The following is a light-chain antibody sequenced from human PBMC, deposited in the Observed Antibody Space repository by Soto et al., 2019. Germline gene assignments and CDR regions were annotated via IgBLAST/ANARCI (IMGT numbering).Light chain of an antibody. Sequence: QSVLAQPASVSGSPEQSVTISCTGTSSDVGTYNYVSWYQQYPGKAPKLMIYDVSNRPSGVSNRFSGSKSGNTASLTISGLQAEDEADYYCGSYTTSSNYVFGTGTKVTV. V-gene: IGLV2-14*01. CDR3: GSYTTSSNYV. CDR1: SSDVGTYNY. J-gene: IGLJ1*01. CDR2: DVS.